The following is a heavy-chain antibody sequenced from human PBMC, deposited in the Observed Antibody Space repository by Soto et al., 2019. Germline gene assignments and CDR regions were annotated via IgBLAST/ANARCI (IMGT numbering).Heavy chain of an antibody. V-gene: IGHV3-72*01. J-gene: IGHJ4*02. CDR2: TRNKANSYTT. Sequence: EVQLVESGGGLVQPGGSLRLSCAASGFTFSDHYMDWVRQAPGKGLEWVGRTRNKANSYTTEYAASVKGRFTISRDDSKNSLYLQMNSLKTEDTAVYYCVLRLGELSWDYWGQGILVTVSS. D-gene: IGHD3-16*02. CDR1: GFTFSDHY. CDR3: VLRLGELSWDY.